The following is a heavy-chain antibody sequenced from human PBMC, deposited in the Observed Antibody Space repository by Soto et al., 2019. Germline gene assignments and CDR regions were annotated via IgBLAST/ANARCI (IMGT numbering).Heavy chain of an antibody. J-gene: IGHJ4*01. D-gene: IGHD1-26*01. CDR1: GFTFSTYA. Sequence: GGSLRLSCGVSGFTFSTYAMNWVRQAPGKGLEWLSLISGSGSGTYYADSVKGRFTISRDNSENTLYLQMNSLRAEDTAVFYCAKDQGNTIVGASRGFAHWGHGSLVTVSS. V-gene: IGHV3-23*01. CDR2: ISGSGSGT. CDR3: AKDQGNTIVGASRGFAH.